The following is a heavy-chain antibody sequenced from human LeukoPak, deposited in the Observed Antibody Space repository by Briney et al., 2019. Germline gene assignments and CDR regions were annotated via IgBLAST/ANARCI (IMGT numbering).Heavy chain of an antibody. D-gene: IGHD4-17*01. CDR3: ARNDYGDYDFDY. J-gene: IGHJ4*02. CDR2: IYYSGST. CDR1: GGSISSGDSY. Sequence: PSETLSLTCTVSGGSISSGDSYWSWIRQPPGKGLEWIGYIYYSGSTNYNPSLKSRVTISIDTSKNQFSLKLSSVTAADTAVYYCARNDYGDYDFDYWGQETLVTVSS. V-gene: IGHV4-61*08.